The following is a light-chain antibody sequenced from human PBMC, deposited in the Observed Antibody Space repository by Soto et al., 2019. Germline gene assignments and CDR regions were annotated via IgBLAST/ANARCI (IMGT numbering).Light chain of an antibody. J-gene: IGKJ1*01. CDR2: DAS. CDR3: QQYNSYSRT. V-gene: IGKV1-5*01. Sequence: GDRVTITCRASQSINNWMAWYQQKPGKAPKLLIYDASSLEGGVPSRFSGSGSGTEFTLTISSLQPDDFATYYCQQYNSYSRTFGQGTKVDIK. CDR1: QSINNW.